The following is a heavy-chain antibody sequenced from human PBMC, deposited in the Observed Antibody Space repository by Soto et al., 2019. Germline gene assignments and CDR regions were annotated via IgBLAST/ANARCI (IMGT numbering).Heavy chain of an antibody. CDR1: GGTFSSYG. CDR2: IIPMFGTS. D-gene: IGHD5-12*01. Sequence: SVKVSCKASGGTFSSYGISWVRQAPGQGLEWMGGIIPMFGTSNYAQKFQGRVTITADEATSTAYMEVRSLRSEDTAVYYCAREISGSGYDQSLDYWGQGTLVTVSS. CDR3: AREISGSGYDQSLDY. J-gene: IGHJ4*02. V-gene: IGHV1-69*13.